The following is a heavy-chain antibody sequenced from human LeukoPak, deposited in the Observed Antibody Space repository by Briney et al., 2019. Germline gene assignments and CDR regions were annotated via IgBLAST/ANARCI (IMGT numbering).Heavy chain of an antibody. D-gene: IGHD5-18*01. CDR1: GFTFSNYD. CDR2: ISVRSSII. V-gene: IGHV3-48*02. J-gene: IGHJ4*02. Sequence: PGGSLRLSCAASGFTFSNYDMSWVRQAPGKGLEWVSFISVRSSIIYYVDSVKGRFTVSRDNAKNSLDLRMNSLREEDTGVYYCASGVDTSVGNDYWGQGTLVTVSS. CDR3: ASGVDTSVGNDY.